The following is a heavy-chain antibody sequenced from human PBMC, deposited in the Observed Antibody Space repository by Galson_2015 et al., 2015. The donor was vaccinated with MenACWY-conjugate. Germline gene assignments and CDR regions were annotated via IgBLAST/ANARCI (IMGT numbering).Heavy chain of an antibody. D-gene: IGHD6-6*01. CDR3: ARDFAARAFDY. J-gene: IGHJ4*02. V-gene: IGHV3-33*01. CDR2: IWYDGSNK. CDR1: GFTFSSYG. Sequence: SLRLSCAASGFTFSSYGMHWVRQAPGKGLEWVAVIWYDGSNKYYADSVKGRFTISRDNSKNTLYLQMNSLRAEDTAVYYCARDFAARAFDYWGQGTLVTVSS.